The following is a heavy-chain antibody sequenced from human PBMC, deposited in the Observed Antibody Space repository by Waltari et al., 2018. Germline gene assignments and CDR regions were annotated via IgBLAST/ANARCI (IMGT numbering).Heavy chain of an antibody. J-gene: IGHJ4*02. V-gene: IGHV3-23*01. CDR2: TTYSGGTT. D-gene: IGHD3-10*01. CDR1: GFTFSNYA. CDR3: AKGSMVRGDFDS. Sequence: EVQLLESGGGLVQPGGSLRLSCAASGFTFSNYAMSWVRQAPGKGLEWVSGTTYSGGTTYYADSVKGRFTISRDNSENTLYLQMNSLRAEDTAVYYCAKGSMVRGDFDSWGPGTLVTVSS.